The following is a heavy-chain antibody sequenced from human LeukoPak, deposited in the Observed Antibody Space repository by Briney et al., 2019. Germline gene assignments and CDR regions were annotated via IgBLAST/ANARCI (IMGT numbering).Heavy chain of an antibody. D-gene: IGHD3-22*01. V-gene: IGHV4-30-4*01. CDR2: IYYSGST. CDR3: ARGFYDSSGYYGYDY. CDR1: GGSISSGDYY. Sequence: PAETLSLTCTVSGGSISSGDYYWSWIRQPPGRGLEWFGYIYYSGSTYYNPSLKSRVTISVDTSKTQFSLKLSSVTAADTAVYYCARGFYDSSGYYGYDYWGQGTLVTVSS. J-gene: IGHJ4*02.